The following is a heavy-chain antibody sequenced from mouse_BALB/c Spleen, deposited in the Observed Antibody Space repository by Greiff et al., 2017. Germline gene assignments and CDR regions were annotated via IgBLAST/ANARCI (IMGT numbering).Heavy chain of an antibody. CDR1: GYTFTSYW. CDR2: INPSTGYT. V-gene: IGHV1-7*01. J-gene: IGHJ2*01. D-gene: IGHD2-4*01. Sequence: LVESGAELAKPGASVKMSCKASGYTFTSYWMHWVKQRPGQGLEWIGYINPSTGYTEYNQKFKDKATLTADKSSSTAYMQLSSLTSEDSAVYYCARTMITYYFDYWGQGTTLTVSS. CDR3: ARTMITYYFDY.